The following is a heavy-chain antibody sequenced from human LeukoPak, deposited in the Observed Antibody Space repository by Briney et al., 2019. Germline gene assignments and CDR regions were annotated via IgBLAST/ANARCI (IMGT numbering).Heavy chain of an antibody. V-gene: IGHV3-48*03. D-gene: IGHD3-22*01. Sequence: PGGSLRLSCAASGFTFSSYEMNWVRQAPGTGLEWISYISRSGSTVFYADSVKSRFTVSRDNAKNSLYLEMNSLRAEDTAVYYCARWNEGSGYYYYFDYWGQGTLVTVSS. J-gene: IGHJ4*02. CDR3: ARWNEGSGYYYYFDY. CDR1: GFTFSSYE. CDR2: ISRSGSTV.